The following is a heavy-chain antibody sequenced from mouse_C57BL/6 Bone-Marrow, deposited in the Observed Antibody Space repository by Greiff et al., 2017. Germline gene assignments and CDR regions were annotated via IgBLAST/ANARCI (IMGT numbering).Heavy chain of an antibody. D-gene: IGHD2-1*01. J-gene: IGHJ4*01. Sequence: EVQLVESGGDLVKPGGSLKLSCAASGFTFSSYGMSWVRQTPDKRLEWVATISSGGSYTYYPDSVKGRFTISRDNAKHTLYLQMSSLKSEDTAMYYCARHLYYGNYGFYAMDYWGQGTSVTVSS. CDR3: ARHLYYGNYGFYAMDY. V-gene: IGHV5-6*01. CDR2: ISSGGSYT. CDR1: GFTFSSYG.